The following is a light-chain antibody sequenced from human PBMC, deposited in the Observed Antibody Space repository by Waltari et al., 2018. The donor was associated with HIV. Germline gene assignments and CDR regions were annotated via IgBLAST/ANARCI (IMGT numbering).Light chain of an antibody. CDR1: KSNIGDNY. V-gene: IGLV1-47*01. Sequence: QSVMTQPPSASGTPGQGVTISCSGSKSNIGDNYVYWYQQLPGKAPKLLIETKKQRPAGVPVRVSGAKAGTSAALAISGLRSDDEADYYCATWDDSLNGWAFGGGTKLTVL. J-gene: IGLJ3*02. CDR2: TKK. CDR3: ATWDDSLNGWA.